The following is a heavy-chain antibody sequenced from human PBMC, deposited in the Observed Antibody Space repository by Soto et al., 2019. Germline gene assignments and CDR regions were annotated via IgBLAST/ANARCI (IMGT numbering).Heavy chain of an antibody. J-gene: IGHJ5*01. Sequence: APGKGLEWVGRIKNKIEGGTTDYAVPVKGRFTISRDDSKNMLYLQMNSLIIDSSTVYYCGPTSGLGYCAQATPLSLYS. CDR2: IKNKIEGGTT. D-gene: IGHD2-21*01. CDR3: GPTSGLGYCAQATPLSLYS. V-gene: IGHV3-15*01.